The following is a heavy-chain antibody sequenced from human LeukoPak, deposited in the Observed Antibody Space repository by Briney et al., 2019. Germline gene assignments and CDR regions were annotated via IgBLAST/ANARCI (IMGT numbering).Heavy chain of an antibody. CDR1: GGSISSGGYY. CDR2: IYYSGST. J-gene: IGHJ4*02. D-gene: IGHD2-2*01. V-gene: IGHV4-31*03. CDR3: ARTRRGYCSSTSCPYYFDY. Sequence: SETLSLTCTVSGGSISSGGYYWSWIRQHPGKGLEWIGYIYYSGSTYYNPSLKSRVTISVDTSENQFSLKLSSVTAADTAVYYCARTRRGYCSSTSCPYYFDYWGQGTLVTVSS.